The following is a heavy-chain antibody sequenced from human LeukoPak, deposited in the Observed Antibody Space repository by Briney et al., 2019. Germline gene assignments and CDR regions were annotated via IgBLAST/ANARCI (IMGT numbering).Heavy chain of an antibody. D-gene: IGHD6-19*01. CDR3: AKNTESYSSGWYGV. J-gene: IGHJ4*02. CDR1: GFTLSNYA. Sequence: GGSLRLSWAASGFTLSNYAMSWVRRAPGRGREWVSAISGSGGSTHYADAVQGRFTISRDNSKNTLYLQMISLRAEDTAVYYCAKNTESYSSGWYGVWGQGTLVTVSS. CDR2: ISGSGGST. V-gene: IGHV3-23*01.